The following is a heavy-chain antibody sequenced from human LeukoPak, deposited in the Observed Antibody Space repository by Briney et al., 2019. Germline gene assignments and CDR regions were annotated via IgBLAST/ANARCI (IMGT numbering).Heavy chain of an antibody. J-gene: IGHJ4*02. D-gene: IGHD3-22*01. CDR2: ISGNGGTT. CDR3: AKDHYDSSGNDFDY. Sequence: PGGSLRLSCVASGFTFDDYAMHWVRQAPGKGLEWVSIISGNGGTTYYADSVKGRFTMSRDNSKNSLYLQMNSLRTEDTAFYYCAKDHYDSSGNDFDYWGQGTLVTVSS. CDR1: GFTFDDYA. V-gene: IGHV3-43*02.